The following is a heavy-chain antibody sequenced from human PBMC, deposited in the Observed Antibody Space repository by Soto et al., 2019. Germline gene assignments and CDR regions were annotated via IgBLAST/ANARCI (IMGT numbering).Heavy chain of an antibody. CDR1: RFTFGAYC. Sequence: PGRSLRLSGVGARFTFGAYCTNWVRQAPGKGLESVSSISSRSDIYYADSVKGRFTISRDNAKNSVSLQMNSLRAEDTAVYYCAREYTAWPLAYGLDVWCQGTTV. CDR2: ISSRSDI. J-gene: IGHJ6*02. D-gene: IGHD2-2*02. CDR3: AREYTAWPLAYGLDV. V-gene: IGHV3-21*01.